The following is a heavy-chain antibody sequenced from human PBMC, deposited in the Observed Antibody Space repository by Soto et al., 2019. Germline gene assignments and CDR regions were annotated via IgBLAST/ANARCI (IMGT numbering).Heavy chain of an antibody. V-gene: IGHV4-59*08. J-gene: IGHJ4*02. Sequence: SETLSLTCTVSGGSISSYYWSWIRQPPGKGLEWIGYIYYSGSTNYNPSLKSRVTISVDTSKNQLSLKLSSVTAAYTAVYYCARRYGYYFGYWGQGTLVTVSS. CDR3: ARRYGYYFGY. CDR2: IYYSGST. CDR1: GGSISSYY. D-gene: IGHD4-17*01.